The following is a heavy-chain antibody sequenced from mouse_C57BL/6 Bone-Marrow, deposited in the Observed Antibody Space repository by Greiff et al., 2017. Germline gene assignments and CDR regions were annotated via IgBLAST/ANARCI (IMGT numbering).Heavy chain of an antibody. CDR2: FIPSTGGT. Sequence: VQLMQSGPELVKPGASVKISCKASGYSFTGYYMNWVKQSPEKSLEWIGEFIPSTGGTTYNQKFKAKATLTVDKSSSTAYIQLKSLTSEDSAVYYCARYYGSSRFAYWGQGTLVTVSA. CDR3: ARYYGSSRFAY. V-gene: IGHV1-42*01. J-gene: IGHJ3*01. D-gene: IGHD1-1*01. CDR1: GYSFTGYY.